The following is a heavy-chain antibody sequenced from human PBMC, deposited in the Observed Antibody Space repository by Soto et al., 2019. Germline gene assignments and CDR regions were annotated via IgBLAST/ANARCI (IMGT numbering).Heavy chain of an antibody. V-gene: IGHV1-58*01. J-gene: IGHJ6*02. CDR3: AADLASTRLYYYYGMDV. Sequence: SVKVSCKASGFTFTSSAVQWVRQARGQRLEWIGWIVVGSGNTNYAQKFQERVTITRDMSTSTAYMELSSLSSEDTAVYYCAADLASTRLYYYYGMDVWGQGTTVTVSS. CDR2: IVVGSGNT. CDR1: GFTFTSSA.